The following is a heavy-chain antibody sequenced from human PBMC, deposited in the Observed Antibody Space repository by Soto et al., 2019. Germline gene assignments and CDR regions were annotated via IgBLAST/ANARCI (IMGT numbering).Heavy chain of an antibody. J-gene: IGHJ4*02. D-gene: IGHD6-13*01. CDR3: ARTGLAAAGHI. V-gene: IGHV4-31*03. Sequence: ASETLSLTCTVSGGSISSGGYYWSWIRQHPGKGLEWIGYIYYSGSTYYNPSLKSRVTISVDTSKNQFSLKLSSVTAADTAVYYCARTGLAAAGHIWGQGTLVTVSS. CDR1: GGSISSGGYY. CDR2: IYYSGST.